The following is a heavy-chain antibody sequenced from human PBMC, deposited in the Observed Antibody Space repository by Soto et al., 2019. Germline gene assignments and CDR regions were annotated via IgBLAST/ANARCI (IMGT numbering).Heavy chain of an antibody. CDR1: GGSIYRSGYY. CDR3: EKVLVGATGHTDSDS. Sequence: NPSETLSLTCTVSGGSIYRSGYYWGWIRQPPGRGLEWIGNIDYNGVTYSNPSLKSRVTISRDTSKNQFSLKLTSVTAADTALYYCEKVLVGATGHTDSDSWGPGTLVTVSS. J-gene: IGHJ4*02. CDR2: IDYNGVT. D-gene: IGHD2-15*01. V-gene: IGHV4-39*01.